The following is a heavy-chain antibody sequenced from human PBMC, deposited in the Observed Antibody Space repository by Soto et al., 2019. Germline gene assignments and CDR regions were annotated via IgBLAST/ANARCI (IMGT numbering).Heavy chain of an antibody. J-gene: IGHJ5*02. CDR3: ARYVLVIAAADDNWFDP. CDR2: FDPEDGET. CDR1: GYTLTELS. Sequence: ASVKVSCKVSGYTLTELSMHWVRQAPGKGLEWMGGFDPEDGETIYAQKLQGRVTMTTDTSTSTAYMELRSLRSDDTAVYYCARYVLVIAAADDNWFDPWGQGTLVTVSS. V-gene: IGHV1-24*01. D-gene: IGHD6-13*01.